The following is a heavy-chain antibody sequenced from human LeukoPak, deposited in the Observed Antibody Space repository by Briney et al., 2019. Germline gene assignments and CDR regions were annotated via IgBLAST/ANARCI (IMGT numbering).Heavy chain of an antibody. CDR3: AYNWNFALDN. D-gene: IGHD1-7*01. Sequence: PSETLSLTCAVSGASIASHSWWSWVRQPPGKGLEWIGEVYHSGGANYKPSLKSRVTISVDTSRNHFSLKLTSVTAADTAVYFCAYNWNFALDNWGQGTLVTVSS. CDR2: VYHSGGA. J-gene: IGHJ4*01. V-gene: IGHV4/OR15-8*01. CDR1: GASIASHSW.